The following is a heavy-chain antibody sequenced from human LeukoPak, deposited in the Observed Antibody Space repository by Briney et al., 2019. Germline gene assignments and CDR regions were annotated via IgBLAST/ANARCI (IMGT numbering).Heavy chain of an antibody. D-gene: IGHD2-2*01. CDR3: ARGYCSSTRCHFDY. V-gene: IGHV3-30-3*01. CDR1: GFTFSSNA. CDR2: ISYDGSNK. Sequence: GGSLRLSCEASGFTFSSNAMHWVRQAPGKGLEWVAVISYDGSNKYYADSVKGRFTISRDNSKNTLYLQMDSLRAEDTAVYYCARGYCSSTRCHFDYWGQGTLVTVSS. J-gene: IGHJ4*02.